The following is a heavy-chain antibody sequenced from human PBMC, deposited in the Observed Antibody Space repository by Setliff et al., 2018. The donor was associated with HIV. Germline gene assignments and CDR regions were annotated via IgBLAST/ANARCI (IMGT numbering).Heavy chain of an antibody. J-gene: IGHJ6*03. Sequence: SVKVSCKASGDTVSIAYGISWVRQAPGQGLEWMGGIIPIFGTTNYAQKFQGRVTITADESRTTAYLDLNSLRSEDTAVYYCATAGEMATIGYSYYYMGVWGKGTTVTVSS. V-gene: IGHV1-69*13. CDR2: IIPIFGTT. D-gene: IGHD3-10*01. CDR1: GDTVSIAYG. CDR3: ATAGEMATIGYSYYYMGV.